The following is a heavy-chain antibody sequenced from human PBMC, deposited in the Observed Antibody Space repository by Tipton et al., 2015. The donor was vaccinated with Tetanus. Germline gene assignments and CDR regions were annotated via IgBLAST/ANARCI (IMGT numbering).Heavy chain of an antibody. Sequence: SLRLSCAASGFIFSSYGIHWVRQAPGKGLEWLAVSWYDGTDKYYADSVKGRFTISRDNSKNTVYLQMNSLRAEDTAVYYCAKAYTGGPPYYFDYWGQGTLVTVSS. J-gene: IGHJ4*02. CDR1: GFIFSSYG. D-gene: IGHD2-8*02. V-gene: IGHV3-33*06. CDR3: AKAYTGGPPYYFDY. CDR2: SWYDGTDK.